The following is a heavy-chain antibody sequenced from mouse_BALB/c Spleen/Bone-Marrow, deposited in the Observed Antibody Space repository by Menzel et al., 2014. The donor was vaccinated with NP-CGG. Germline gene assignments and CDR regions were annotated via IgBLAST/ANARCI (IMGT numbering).Heavy chain of an antibody. V-gene: IGHV14-3*02. Sequence: EVQLQESGAELVKPGASVKLSCTASGFNIKDTYMHWVKQRPAQGLEWIGKIDPANDYSEHNPKFLGKATITADTSSNTAYLHLSSLTSEDTAFYYCAGEDYVVWGAGTTVTVSS. CDR3: AGEDYVV. CDR1: GFNIKDTY. D-gene: IGHD2-4*01. J-gene: IGHJ1*01. CDR2: IDPANDYS.